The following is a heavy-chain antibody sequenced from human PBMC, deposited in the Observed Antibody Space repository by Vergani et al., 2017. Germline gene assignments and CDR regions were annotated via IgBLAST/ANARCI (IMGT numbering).Heavy chain of an antibody. Sequence: QVQLQESGPGLVKSSETLSLTCSVSFDSIRNPYCNWIRQPPGKGLEWIGSIHYSENTNYNPSLKTRVTISVDTSKNQFSRTLPSVTAADTAVYYCASDTHSGQRADRWGQGILVTVTS. J-gene: IGHJ5*02. CDR3: ASDTHSGQRADR. CDR1: FDSIRNPY. D-gene: IGHD6-19*01. V-gene: IGHV4-59*11. CDR2: IHYSENT.